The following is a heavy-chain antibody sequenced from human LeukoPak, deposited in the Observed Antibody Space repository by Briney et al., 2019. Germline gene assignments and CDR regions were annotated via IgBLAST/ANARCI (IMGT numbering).Heavy chain of an antibody. J-gene: IGHJ4*02. CDR3: ARDNGGYSSGWYYFDY. CDR2: IYYSGST. V-gene: IGHV4-59*01. D-gene: IGHD6-19*01. CDR1: GGSIGTYY. Sequence: SETLSLTCTVSGGSIGTYYWSWIRQPPGKGLEWIAYIYYSGSTNYNPSLKSRVTISVDTSKNQFSLKLSSVTAADTAVYYCARDNGGYSSGWYYFDYWGQGTLVTVSS.